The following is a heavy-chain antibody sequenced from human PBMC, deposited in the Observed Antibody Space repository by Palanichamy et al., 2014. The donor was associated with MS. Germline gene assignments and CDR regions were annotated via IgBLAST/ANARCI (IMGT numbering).Heavy chain of an antibody. CDR3: ARGLNYGDRAAFDI. CDR1: GGSFSGYY. J-gene: IGHJ3*02. CDR2: INHSGST. V-gene: IGHV4-34*02. D-gene: IGHD4-17*01. Sequence: QVQLQQWGARLLKPSETLSLTCTVYGGSFSGYYWSWIRQPPGKGLEWIGEINHSGSTNYNPSLKSRVTISEDTSRNQFSLKLRIVTAADTAVYYCARGLNYGDRAAFDIWGQGTVVTVPS.